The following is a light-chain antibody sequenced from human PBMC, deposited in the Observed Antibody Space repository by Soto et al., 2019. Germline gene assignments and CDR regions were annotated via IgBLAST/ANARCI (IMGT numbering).Light chain of an antibody. CDR2: DVS. Sequence: QSALTQPRSVSGSPGQSVTISCSGTSSDVGGYNYVSWYQQHPGKAPKVMIYDVSKRPSGVPDRFSGSKSGNTASLTISGLQAEDEAEYYCCSYAGSYIYVFGSGTKVTVL. V-gene: IGLV2-11*01. J-gene: IGLJ1*01. CDR1: SSDVGGYNY. CDR3: CSYAGSYIYV.